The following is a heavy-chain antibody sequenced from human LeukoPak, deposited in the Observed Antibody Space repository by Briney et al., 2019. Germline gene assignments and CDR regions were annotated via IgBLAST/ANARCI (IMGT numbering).Heavy chain of an antibody. Sequence: SETLSLTCTVSGGSISSGDYYWSWIRQPPGKGLEWIGYIYYSGSTYYNPSLKSRVTISVDTSKNQFSLKLSSVTAADTAVYYCARDETGYGDLDDYWGQGTLVTVSS. CDR1: GGSISSGDYY. CDR3: ARDETGYGDLDDY. D-gene: IGHD4-17*01. V-gene: IGHV4-30-4*01. J-gene: IGHJ4*02. CDR2: IYYSGST.